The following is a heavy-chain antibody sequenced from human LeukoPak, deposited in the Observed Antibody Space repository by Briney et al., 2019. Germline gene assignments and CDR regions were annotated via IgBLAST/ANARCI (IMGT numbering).Heavy chain of an antibody. J-gene: IGHJ5*02. CDR1: GFTFSTYE. CDR2: ICSSGNTI. CDR3: ARSAGTWFDP. D-gene: IGHD1-1*01. V-gene: IGHV3-48*03. Sequence: PGGSLTLSCAASGFTFSTYEMNWVRQAPGKGVEWVSYICSSGNTIYYADSVKGRFTISRDNPKNSLYLQMTSLRAEDTAVYYCARSAGTWFDPWGQGTLVTVSS.